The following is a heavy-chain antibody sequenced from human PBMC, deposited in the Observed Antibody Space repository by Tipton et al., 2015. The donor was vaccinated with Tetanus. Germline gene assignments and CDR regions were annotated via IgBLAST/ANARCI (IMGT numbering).Heavy chain of an antibody. D-gene: IGHD2-8*01. CDR1: GASISGTNW. V-gene: IGHV4-4*02. Sequence: TLSLTCAVSGASISGTNWWSWVRQSPGKGLEWIGEIYQSGTSKYNPSLESRVTISVDTSKNQFSLKLSSVTAADTAVYYCARANGPGSYLDYWGQGTLVTVSS. CDR3: ARANGPGSYLDY. CDR2: IYQSGTS. J-gene: IGHJ4*02.